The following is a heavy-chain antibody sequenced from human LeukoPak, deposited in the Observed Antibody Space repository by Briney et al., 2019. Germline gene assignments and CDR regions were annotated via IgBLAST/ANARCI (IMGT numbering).Heavy chain of an antibody. CDR1: GFTFSSYA. J-gene: IGHJ1*01. V-gene: IGHV3-30-3*01. Sequence: GGSLRLSCAASGFTFSSYAMHWVRQAPGKGLEWVAVISYDGSNKYYADSVKGRFTISRDNSKNTLYLQMNSLRAEDTAVYYCARGPPSFEYYYDLGYFQHWGQGTLVTVSS. CDR3: ARGPPSFEYYYDLGYFQH. CDR2: ISYDGSNK. D-gene: IGHD3-22*01.